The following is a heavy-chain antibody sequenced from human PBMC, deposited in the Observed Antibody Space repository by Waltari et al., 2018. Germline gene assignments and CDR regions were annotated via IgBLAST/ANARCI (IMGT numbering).Heavy chain of an antibody. CDR1: GYPFHNYG. V-gene: IGHV3-30*18. CDR3: AKAGGIYNYPLDP. J-gene: IGHJ5*02. Sequence: QVEESGGGVVQPGGSLRLSCVASGYPFHNYGMHWVRQAPGKGLGWLAVIYSDGSGKYYADSVKGRFTMSRDNSKNMVYLQMNSLRPEDTAVYYCAKAGGIYNYPLDPWGQGTLVTVSS. D-gene: IGHD1-26*01. CDR2: IYSDGSGK.